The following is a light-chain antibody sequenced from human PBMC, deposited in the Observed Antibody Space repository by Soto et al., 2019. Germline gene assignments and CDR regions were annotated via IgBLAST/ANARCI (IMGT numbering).Light chain of an antibody. CDR1: QRISTY. CDR3: QQSYSTPST. V-gene: IGKV1-39*01. J-gene: IGKJ3*01. Sequence: DIQMTQSPSSLSASVGDRVTITCRASQRISTYLNCYQQKPGKAPKLLIYGASSLQSGVPSRFSGSGSGTDFTLTIRSLQPEDFATYYCQQSYSTPSTFGPGTKVDIQ. CDR2: GAS.